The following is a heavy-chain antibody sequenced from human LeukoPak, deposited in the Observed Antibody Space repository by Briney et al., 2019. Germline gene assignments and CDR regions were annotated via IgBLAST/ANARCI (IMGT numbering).Heavy chain of an antibody. CDR2: ISPSSSSV. CDR1: GFTFSSYT. D-gene: IGHD3-16*01. Sequence: GGSLRLSCATSGFTFSSYTFNWVRQTPGKGLEWVSSISPSSSSVHYIDSVKGRFTISRDNAKDSLSLQMDSLRAEDTAVYYCAREGYDYDPPGCWGQGTLVTVSS. V-gene: IGHV3-21*06. J-gene: IGHJ4*02. CDR3: AREGYDYDPPGC.